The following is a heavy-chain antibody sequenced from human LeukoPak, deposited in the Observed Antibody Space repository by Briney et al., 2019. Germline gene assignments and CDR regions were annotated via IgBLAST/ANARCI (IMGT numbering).Heavy chain of an antibody. V-gene: IGHV4-59*01. Sequence: SETLSLTCSVSGGSISNYFWSWIRQPPGKGLEYIGHISYSGNSYYNPSLESRVTISVDTSKNQFSLKLSSVTAADTALYYCARETKRFTMVRGVRGYYYGMDVWGQETTVIVSS. CDR3: ARETKRFTMVRGVRGYYYGMDV. CDR1: GGSISNYF. CDR2: ISYSGNS. D-gene: IGHD3-10*01. J-gene: IGHJ6*02.